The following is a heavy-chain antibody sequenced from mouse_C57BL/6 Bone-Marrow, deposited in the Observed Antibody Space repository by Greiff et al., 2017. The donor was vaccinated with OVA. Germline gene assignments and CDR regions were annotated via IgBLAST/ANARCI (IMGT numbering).Heavy chain of an antibody. CDR2: IYPGSGST. V-gene: IGHV1-55*01. Sequence: QVQLQQPGAELVKPGASVKLSCKASGYTFTSYWIPWVKQRPGQGLEWIGDIYPGSGSTNYNEKFKSKATLTVDTSSSTAYMQLSSLTSEDSAVYYCASATTVVIAYWGQGTTLTVSS. CDR1: GYTFTSYW. J-gene: IGHJ2*01. D-gene: IGHD1-1*01. CDR3: ASATTVVIAY.